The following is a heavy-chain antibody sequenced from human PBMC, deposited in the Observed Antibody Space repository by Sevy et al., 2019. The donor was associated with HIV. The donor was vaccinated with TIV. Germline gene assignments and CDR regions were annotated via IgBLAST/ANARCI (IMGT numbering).Heavy chain of an antibody. Sequence: ASVKVSCKASGFTFTSSAVQWVRQARGQRLEWIGWIVVGSGNTNYAQKFQERVTITRDMSTSTAYMELSSLRSEDTAVYYCAALGQQQLGILAYYFDYWGQGTLVTVSS. V-gene: IGHV1-58*01. CDR1: GFTFTSSA. CDR2: IVVGSGNT. J-gene: IGHJ4*02. CDR3: AALGQQQLGILAYYFDY. D-gene: IGHD6-13*01.